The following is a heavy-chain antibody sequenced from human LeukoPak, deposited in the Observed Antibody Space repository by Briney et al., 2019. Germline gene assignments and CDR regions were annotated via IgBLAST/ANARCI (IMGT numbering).Heavy chain of an antibody. V-gene: IGHV1-24*01. Sequence: ASVKVSCKVSGYTLTELSMHWVRQAPGKGLEWMGGFDPEDGETIYAQKFQGRVTMTEDTSTDTAYMELSSLRSEDTAVYYCATSSTYSNHYYYYYMDVWGKGTTVIVSS. CDR3: ATSSTYSNHYYYYYMDV. J-gene: IGHJ6*03. D-gene: IGHD4-11*01. CDR1: GYTLTELS. CDR2: FDPEDGET.